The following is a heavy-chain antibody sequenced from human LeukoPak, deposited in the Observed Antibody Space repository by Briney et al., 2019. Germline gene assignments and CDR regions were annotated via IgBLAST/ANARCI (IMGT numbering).Heavy chain of an antibody. V-gene: IGHV3-21*01. J-gene: IGHJ4*02. D-gene: IGHD6-19*01. CDR2: ISSASAYR. Sequence: GGSLRLSRAASGFTFSSYSMHWVRQAPGKGLEWVSSISSASAYRYYADSVKGRFTISRDNAKNSLHLQMNSLRAEDSAVYYCTRGPTLIGVAGTWPLDDWGQGTLVTVSS. CDR3: TRGPTLIGVAGTWPLDD. CDR1: GFTFSSYS.